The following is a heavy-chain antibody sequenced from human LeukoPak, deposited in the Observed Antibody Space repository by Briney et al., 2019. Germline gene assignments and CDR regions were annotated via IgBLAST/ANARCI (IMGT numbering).Heavy chain of an antibody. Sequence: PGGSLRLSCAASGFTFSSYWVHWVRQAPGKGLVWVLRVNSDESITTYADSVNGRFTISRDNAKNTLYLQIKSLRAEDTAVYYCARGHLPTPRSAMDVWGQGTTVTVSS. V-gene: IGHV3-74*01. J-gene: IGHJ6*02. CDR2: VNSDESIT. D-gene: IGHD3-3*02. CDR3: ARGHLPTPRSAMDV. CDR1: GFTFSSYW.